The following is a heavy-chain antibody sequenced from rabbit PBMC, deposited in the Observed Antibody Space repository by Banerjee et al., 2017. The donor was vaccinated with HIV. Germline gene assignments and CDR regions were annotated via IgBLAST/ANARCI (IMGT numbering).Heavy chain of an antibody. Sequence: QSLEESGGDLVKPGASLTLTCKASGFDFSSYGVSWVRQAPGKGPEWIACIHGGSPATIYYASWAKGRFTISKTSSTMVTLQMTSLTAADTATYFCARDIDGAAGYKAIDLWGPGTLVTVS. CDR2: IHGGSPATI. V-gene: IGHV1S40*01. CDR1: GFDFSSYG. D-gene: IGHD7-1*01. CDR3: ARDIDGAAGYKAIDL. J-gene: IGHJ4*01.